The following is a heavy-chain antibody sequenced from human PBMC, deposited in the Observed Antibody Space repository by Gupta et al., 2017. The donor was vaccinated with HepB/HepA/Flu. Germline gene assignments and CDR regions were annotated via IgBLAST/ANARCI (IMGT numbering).Heavy chain of an antibody. J-gene: IGHJ5*02. CDR3: ARERPDTVVVPAAFGGFLDP. D-gene: IGHD2-2*01. Sequence: QVQLLESGPGLVKHSETLSLTCTVSGGSITGYFWSWIRQPPGRGLEWIGYILYNGRTLYNPSLKSRAAISLETSKNRFSLTLTSVTAADTAIYYCARERPDTVVVPAAFGGFLDPWGQGTLVTVSS. CDR2: ILYNGRT. V-gene: IGHV4-59*01. CDR1: GGSITGYF.